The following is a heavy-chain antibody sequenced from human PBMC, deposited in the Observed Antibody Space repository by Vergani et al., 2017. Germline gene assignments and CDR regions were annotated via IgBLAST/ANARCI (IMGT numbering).Heavy chain of an antibody. CDR3: ARDRGIVRATTGGMDV. D-gene: IGHD1-26*01. V-gene: IGHV4-34*11. J-gene: IGHJ6*02. CDR2: IYYSGST. CDR1: GGPFSGYY. Sequence: QVQLQQWGAGLLKPSETLSLTCAVYGGPFSGYYWSWIRQPPGKGLEWIGYIYYSGSTNYNPSLKSRVTISVDTSKNQFSLKLRFVTASDTAVYYCARDRGIVRATTGGMDVWGQGTTVTVSS.